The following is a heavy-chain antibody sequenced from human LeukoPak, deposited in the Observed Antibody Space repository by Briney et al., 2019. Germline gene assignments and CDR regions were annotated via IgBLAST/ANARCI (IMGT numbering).Heavy chain of an antibody. CDR1: GFIFSDYY. Sequence: PGGSLRLSCEASGFIFSDYYMSWIRQAPGKGLEWISYISSSSSYTNYADSVKGRFTISRDDAKNSLYLQMNNLRAGDTAVYYCARDKRQWLEFDYWGQGTLVTVSS. CDR2: ISSSSSYT. V-gene: IGHV3-11*06. CDR3: ARDKRQWLEFDY. D-gene: IGHD6-19*01. J-gene: IGHJ4*02.